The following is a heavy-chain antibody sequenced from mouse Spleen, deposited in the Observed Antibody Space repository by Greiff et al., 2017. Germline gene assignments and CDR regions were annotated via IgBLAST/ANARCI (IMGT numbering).Heavy chain of an antibody. Sequence: EVKLMESGPELVKPGASVKMSCKASGYTFTDYNMHWVKQSHGKSLEWIGYINPNNGGTSYNQKFKGKATLTVNKSSSTAYMELRSLTSEDSAVYYCARHGDIGDYYAMDYWGQGTSVTVSS. V-gene: IGHV1-22*01. CDR2: INPNNGGT. J-gene: IGHJ4*01. D-gene: IGHD1-2*01. CDR3: ARHGDIGDYYAMDY. CDR1: GYTFTDYN.